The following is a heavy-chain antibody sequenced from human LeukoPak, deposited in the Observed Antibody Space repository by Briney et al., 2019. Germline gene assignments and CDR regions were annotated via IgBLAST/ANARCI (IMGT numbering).Heavy chain of an antibody. D-gene: IGHD3-10*01. J-gene: IGHJ5*02. CDR3: AREETMVRGISWFAP. Sequence: SETLSLTCSVSGVSISSSSYYWGWIRQPPEKGLEWIGSIYYTGGTYYSPSLKSRVTISIDTSKNQFSLKLSSVTAADTAVYYCAREETMVRGISWFAPWGQEPWSPSPQ. CDR1: GVSISSSSYY. V-gene: IGHV4-39*02. CDR2: IYYTGGT.